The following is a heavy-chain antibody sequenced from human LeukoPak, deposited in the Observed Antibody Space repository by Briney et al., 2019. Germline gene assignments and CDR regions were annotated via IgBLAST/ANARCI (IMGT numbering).Heavy chain of an antibody. J-gene: IGHJ1*01. Sequence: GRSLRLSCAASGFTFSSYAMHWVRQAPGKGLEWVAVISYDGSNKYYADSVKGRFTISRDNSKNTLYLRMNSLRAEDTAVYYCARDKDPYDRVPEYFQHWGQGTLVTVSS. CDR2: ISYDGSNK. CDR1: GFTFSSYA. CDR3: ARDKDPYDRVPEYFQH. V-gene: IGHV3-30-3*01. D-gene: IGHD3-10*02.